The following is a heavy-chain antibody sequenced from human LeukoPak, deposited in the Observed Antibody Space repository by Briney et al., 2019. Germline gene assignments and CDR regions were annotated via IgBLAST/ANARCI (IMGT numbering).Heavy chain of an antibody. J-gene: IGHJ6*02. D-gene: IGHD1-20*01. CDR1: EFTFSAYG. V-gene: IGHV3-21*01. CDR3: ARFVANWNPGGMDA. Sequence: PGGSLRLSCVASEFTFSAYGMSWVRQAPGTGLEWVSSISGSGSSIHYKESVRGRFTISRDNSGNSIYLQMNSLRAEDTAVYYCARFVANWNPGGMDAWGQGTTVIVSS. CDR2: ISGSGSSI.